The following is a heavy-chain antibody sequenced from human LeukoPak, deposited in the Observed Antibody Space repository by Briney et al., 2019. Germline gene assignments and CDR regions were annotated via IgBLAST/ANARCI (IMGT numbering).Heavy chain of an antibody. V-gene: IGHV5-51*01. J-gene: IGHJ6*03. CDR1: GYSFSSYW. CDR2: IYPGDSDT. CDR3: ARRSGTGNYYYYYMDV. D-gene: IGHD6-13*01. Sequence: GESLKISCKGSGYSFSSYWIGWVRQMPGKGLEWMGIIYPGDSDTRYSPSFQGQVTISADKSISTAYLQWSSLKASDTAMYYCARRSGTGNYYYYYMDVWGKGTTVTVSS.